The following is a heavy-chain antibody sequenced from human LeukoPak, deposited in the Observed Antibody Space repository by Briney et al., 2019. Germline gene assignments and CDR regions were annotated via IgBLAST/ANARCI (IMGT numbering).Heavy chain of an antibody. CDR3: AKAPSGYDSIDY. J-gene: IGHJ4*02. CDR2: ISGSGGST. CDR1: GFTFSSYD. D-gene: IGHD5-12*01. Sequence: GSLRLSCAASGFTFSSYDMSWVRQAPGRGLEWVSRISGSGGSTHYADSVQGRFTISRDNSKNTLYVQMNSLRVEDTAVYYCAKAPSGYDSIDYWGQGTLVTVSS. V-gene: IGHV3-23*01.